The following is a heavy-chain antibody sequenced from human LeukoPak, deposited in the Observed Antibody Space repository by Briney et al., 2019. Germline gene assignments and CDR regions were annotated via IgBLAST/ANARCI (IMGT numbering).Heavy chain of an antibody. CDR1: GGSISGSSYY. V-gene: IGHV4-39*01. J-gene: IGHJ3*02. Sequence: PSETLSLTCTVSGGSISGSSYYWGWIRQPPGKGLEWIGSIYYSGSTYYNPSLKSRVTISVDTSKNQFSLKLSSVTAADTAVYYCARRASGYEFAFDIWGQGTMVTVSS. CDR2: IYYSGST. D-gene: IGHD3-10*01. CDR3: ARRASGYEFAFDI.